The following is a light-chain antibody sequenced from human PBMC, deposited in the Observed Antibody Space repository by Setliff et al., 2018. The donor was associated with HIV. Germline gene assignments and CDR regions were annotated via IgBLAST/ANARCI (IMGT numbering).Light chain of an antibody. V-gene: IGKV3-20*01. J-gene: IGKJ2*01. CDR3: QQYGSSLYT. CDR2: GAS. Sequence: EIVLTQSPGTLSLSPGERATLSCRASQSVSSSYLAWYQQRPGQPPRLLFYGASSRATGIPVRFSGSGSGTDFTLTISRLEPEDFAVYYCQQYGSSLYTFGQGTKVDIK. CDR1: QSVSSSY.